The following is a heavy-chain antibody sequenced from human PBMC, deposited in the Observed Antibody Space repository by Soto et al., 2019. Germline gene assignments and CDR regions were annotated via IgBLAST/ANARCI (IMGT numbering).Heavy chain of an antibody. D-gene: IGHD3-10*01. Sequence: DVQLVESGGGLVKPVGSLRLSCAASGFTFSNYSMNWVRQAPGKVLEWVAFIFGSSKSIYYADSVKGRFTISRDNAKNSLFLQMNSRVAEDTAMYYCTRGGMARGFDYWGQGTLVTVSS. V-gene: IGHV3-21*01. CDR1: GFTFSNYS. CDR3: TRGGMARGFDY. J-gene: IGHJ4*02. CDR2: IFGSSKSI.